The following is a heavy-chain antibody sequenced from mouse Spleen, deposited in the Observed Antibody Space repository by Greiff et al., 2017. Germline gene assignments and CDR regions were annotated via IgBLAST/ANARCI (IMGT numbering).Heavy chain of an antibody. CDR1: GFSLTSYG. V-gene: IGHV2-5*01. CDR3: AKRGYGYDDAWFAY. J-gene: IGHJ3*01. Sequence: VQLQQSGPGLVQPSQSLSITCTVSGFSLTSYGVHWVRQSPGKGLEWLGVLWRGGSTDYNAAFMSRLSITKDNSKSQVFFKMNSLQADDTAIYYCAKRGYGYDDAWFAYWGQGTLVTVSA. CDR2: LWRGGST. D-gene: IGHD2-2*01.